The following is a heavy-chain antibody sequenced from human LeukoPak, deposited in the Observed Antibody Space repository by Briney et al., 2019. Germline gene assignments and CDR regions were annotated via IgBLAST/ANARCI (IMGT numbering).Heavy chain of an antibody. CDR1: GFTFSSYA. D-gene: IGHD5-12*01. CDR2: ISGSGGST. Sequence: PGGSLRLSCAASGFTFSSYAMSWVRQAPGKGLEWVSAISGSGGSTYYADSVKGRFTISRDNSKNTLYLQMNSLRAEDTAVYYCAKDLLWATDDLRYRRTRQFDYWGQGTLVTVSS. J-gene: IGHJ4*02. V-gene: IGHV3-23*01. CDR3: AKDLLWATDDLRYRRTRQFDY.